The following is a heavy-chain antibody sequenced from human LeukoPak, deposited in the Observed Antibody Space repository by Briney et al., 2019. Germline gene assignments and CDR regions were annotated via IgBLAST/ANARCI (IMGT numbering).Heavy chain of an antibody. Sequence: ASVKVSCKASGGTFSSYAISWVRQAPGQGLEWMGRIIPIFGTANYAQKFQGRVTITADESTSTAYMELSGLRSEDTAVYYCARENEVCSSTSCYSDWGQGTLVTVSS. D-gene: IGHD2-2*01. CDR2: IIPIFGTA. CDR3: ARENEVCSSTSCYSD. J-gene: IGHJ4*02. V-gene: IGHV1-69*13. CDR1: GGTFSSYA.